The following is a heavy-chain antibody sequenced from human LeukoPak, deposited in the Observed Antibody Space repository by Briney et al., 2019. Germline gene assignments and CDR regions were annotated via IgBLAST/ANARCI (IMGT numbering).Heavy chain of an antibody. CDR3: ARDSADYGDYFDY. Sequence: SETLSLTCTVSGGSFSSGSYYWSWLRQPPGKGLEWIVYIYYSGSANYNPSLKSRVTISVDTSKTQFSLKLSSVTAADTAVYYFARDSADYGDYFDYWGQGTLVTVSS. CDR2: IYYSGSA. D-gene: IGHD4-17*01. CDR1: GGSFSSGSYY. J-gene: IGHJ4*02. V-gene: IGHV4-61*01.